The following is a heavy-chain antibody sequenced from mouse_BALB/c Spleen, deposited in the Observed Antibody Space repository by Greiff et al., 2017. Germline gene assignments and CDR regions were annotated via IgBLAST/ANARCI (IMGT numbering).Heavy chain of an antibody. V-gene: IGHV5-6-2*01. J-gene: IGHJ3*01. Sequence: DVMLVESGGGLVKLGGSLKLSCAASGFTFSSYYMSWVRQTPEKRLELVAAINSNGGSTYYPDTVKGRFTISRDNAKNTLYLQMSSLKSEDTALYYCARHVDYRAWFAYWGQGTLVTVSA. CDR1: GFTFSSYY. CDR3: ARHVDYRAWFAY. CDR2: INSNGGST. D-gene: IGHD2-14*01.